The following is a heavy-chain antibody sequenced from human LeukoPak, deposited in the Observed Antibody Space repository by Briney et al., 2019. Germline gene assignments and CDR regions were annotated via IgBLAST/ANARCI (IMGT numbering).Heavy chain of an antibody. V-gene: IGHV3-15*01. CDR1: GFTFSNAW. Sequence: GGSLRLSCAASGFTFSNAWMSWVRQAPGKGLEWVGRIKSKTDGGTTDYAAPVKGRFTISGDDSKNTLYLQMNSLKTEDTAVYYCTTDYLMVRGVFDYWGQGTLVTVSS. D-gene: IGHD3-10*01. J-gene: IGHJ4*02. CDR3: TTDYLMVRGVFDY. CDR2: IKSKTDGGTT.